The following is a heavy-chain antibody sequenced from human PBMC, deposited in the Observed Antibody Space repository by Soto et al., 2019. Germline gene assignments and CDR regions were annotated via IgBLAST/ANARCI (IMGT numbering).Heavy chain of an antibody. D-gene: IGHD6-6*01. CDR3: AREVGGSSPPG. Sequence: QVQLVESGGGVVQPGRSLRLSCAASGFTFSRHAMHWVRQAPVKGLEWVAVISYDGSEKYYADSVKGRFTISRDSSKNTPQLQMESLGPEDTAVYYCAREVGGSSPPGWGQATLVSVSS. CDR2: ISYDGSEK. CDR1: GFTFSRHA. V-gene: IGHV3-30-3*01. J-gene: IGHJ4*02.